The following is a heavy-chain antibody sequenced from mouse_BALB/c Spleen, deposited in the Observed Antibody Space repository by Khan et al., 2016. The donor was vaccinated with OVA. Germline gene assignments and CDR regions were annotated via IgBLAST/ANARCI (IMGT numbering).Heavy chain of an antibody. D-gene: IGHD3-1*01. V-gene: IGHV3-6*02. CDR2: IRYDGDS. Sequence: VQLKESGPGLVKPSQSLSLTCSVTGYSITSGYYWNWIRQFPGNNLEWLGYIRYDGDSNYNPSLKNRISITRDTSKNQFFLKLNSVPPEDTATEDRARGGSSSPAWFAYWGQGTLVTVSA. CDR1: GYSITSGYY. CDR3: ARGGSSSPAWFAY. J-gene: IGHJ3*01.